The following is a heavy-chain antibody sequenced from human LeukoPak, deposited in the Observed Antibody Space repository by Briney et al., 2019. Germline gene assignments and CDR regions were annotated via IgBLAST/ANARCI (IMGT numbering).Heavy chain of an antibody. D-gene: IGHD4-23*01. CDR3: ARSSYSSNWSKDY. CDR2: IYYSGST. CDR1: GGSISRSTNY. J-gene: IGHJ4*02. V-gene: IGHV4-39*01. Sequence: PSGTLSLTCTVSGGSISRSTNYWGWIRQPPGKGLEWIGSIYYSGSTYYNPSLKSRVTISVDASKNQFSLKVSSVTAADTAVYYCARSSYSSNWSKDYWGQGTLVTVSS.